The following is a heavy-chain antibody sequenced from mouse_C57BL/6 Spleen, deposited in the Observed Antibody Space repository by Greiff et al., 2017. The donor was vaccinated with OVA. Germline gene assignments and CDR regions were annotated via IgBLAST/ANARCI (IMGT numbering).Heavy chain of an antibody. CDR1: GFSLTSYG. CDR2: IWSDGST. J-gene: IGHJ2*01. Sequence: QVQLKESGPGLVAPSQSLSITCTVSGFSLTSYGVHWVSQPPGKGLEWLVVIWSDGSTTYNSALKFRMSIRKDNSKCQFFLKINSLQTDDTAMYYGARQNSDYFDYWGQGTTLTVSS. V-gene: IGHV2-6-1*01. D-gene: IGHD6-1*01. CDR3: ARQNSDYFDY.